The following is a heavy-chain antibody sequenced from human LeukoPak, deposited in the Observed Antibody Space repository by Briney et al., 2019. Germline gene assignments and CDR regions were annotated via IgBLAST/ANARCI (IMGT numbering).Heavy chain of an antibody. D-gene: IGHD1-1*01. J-gene: IGHJ4*02. Sequence: ASVEVSCKASGYTFTGYYMHWVRQAPGQGLEWMGWINPNSGGTNYAQKFQGRVTMTRDTSISTAYMELSRLRSDDTAVYYCARAPGYGAAYYFDYWGQGTLVTVSS. V-gene: IGHV1-2*02. CDR3: ARAPGYGAAYYFDY. CDR2: INPNSGGT. CDR1: GYTFTGYY.